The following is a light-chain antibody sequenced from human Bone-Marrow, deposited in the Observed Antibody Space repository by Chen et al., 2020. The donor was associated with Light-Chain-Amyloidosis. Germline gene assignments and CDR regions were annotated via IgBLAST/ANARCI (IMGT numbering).Light chain of an antibody. Sequence: DIVMTQSPLSLPVTPGEPASISCRSSQSLLHRRGNNYLDWYLQKPGQSPQLRIYLGSHRASGVPDRFSGSGSGADFTLKISRVDTEDVGVYYCMQSLQTPRTFGQGTKVEIK. V-gene: IGKV2-28*01. J-gene: IGKJ1*01. CDR3: MQSLQTPRT. CDR2: LGS. CDR1: QSLLHRRGNNY.